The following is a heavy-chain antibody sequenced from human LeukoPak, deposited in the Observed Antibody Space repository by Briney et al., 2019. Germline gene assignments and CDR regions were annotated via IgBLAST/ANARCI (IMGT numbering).Heavy chain of an antibody. D-gene: IGHD4-11*01. CDR1: GGSISSYY. CDR2: IYNSGST. J-gene: IGHJ4*02. Sequence: SETLSLTCTVSGGSISSYYWSWIRQPPGKGLEWIGYIYNSGSTKYNPSLKSRVTISVDTSKNQFSLKLNSVTAADTAVYYCARQGPLTTAVTTRTNPFDYWGQGTLVTVSS. CDR3: ARQGPLTTAVTTRTNPFDY. V-gene: IGHV4-59*08.